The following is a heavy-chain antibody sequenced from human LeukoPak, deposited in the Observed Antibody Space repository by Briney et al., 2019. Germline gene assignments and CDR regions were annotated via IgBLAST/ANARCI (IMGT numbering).Heavy chain of an antibody. CDR2: ISGSGDST. D-gene: IGHD1-26*01. Sequence: GGSLRLSCAASGFTFSSYAMSWVRQAPGKGLEWVSAISGSGDSTYDADSVKGPFTISRDNSKNTLYLQMNSLRAEDTAVYYCAGSGSYYDAFDIWGQGTMVTVSS. J-gene: IGHJ3*02. V-gene: IGHV3-23*01. CDR3: AGSGSYYDAFDI. CDR1: GFTFSSYA.